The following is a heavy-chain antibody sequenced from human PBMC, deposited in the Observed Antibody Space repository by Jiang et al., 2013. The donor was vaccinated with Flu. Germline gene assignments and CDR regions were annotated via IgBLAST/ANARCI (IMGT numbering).Heavy chain of an antibody. D-gene: IGHD3-22*01. CDR3: ATLQDYYDSVVFDY. CDR2: ISYDGSNK. V-gene: IGHV3-30-3*01. CDR1: GFTFSSYA. J-gene: IGHJ4*02. Sequence: VQLVESGGGVVQPGRSLRLSCAASGFTFSSYAMHWVRQAPGKGLEWVAVISYDGSNKYYADSVKGRFTISRDNSKNTLYLQMNSLRAEDTAVYYCATLQDYYDSVVFDYWGQGTLVTVSS.